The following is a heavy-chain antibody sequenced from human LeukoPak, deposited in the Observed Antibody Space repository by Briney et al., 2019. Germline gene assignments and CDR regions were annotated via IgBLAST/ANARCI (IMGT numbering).Heavy chain of an antibody. CDR3: AREGNDILTGYPDYFDY. D-gene: IGHD3-9*01. J-gene: IGHJ4*02. CDR2: IQQDGSDK. CDR1: GFTFSHYW. V-gene: IGHV3-7*01. Sequence: GGSLRLSCAAAGFTFSHYWMSWVRQAPGKGLEWVANIQQDGSDKNYVDSVKGRFTISRDNAKNSLYLQMNSLRAEDTAVYYCAREGNDILTGYPDYFDYWGQGTLVTVSS.